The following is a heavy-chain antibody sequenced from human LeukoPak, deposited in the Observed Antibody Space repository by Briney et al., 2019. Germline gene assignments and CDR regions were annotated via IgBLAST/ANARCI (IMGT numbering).Heavy chain of an antibody. V-gene: IGHV3-73*01. Sequence: PGGSLRLSCAASGFTFSGSAMHWVRQASGKGLEWVGRIRSKANSYATAYAASVKGRFTISRDDSKNTAYLQMNSLKTEDTAVYYYTRPLAVAGTSFDYWGQGTLVTVSS. J-gene: IGHJ4*02. D-gene: IGHD6-19*01. CDR1: GFTFSGSA. CDR3: TRPLAVAGTSFDY. CDR2: IRSKANSYAT.